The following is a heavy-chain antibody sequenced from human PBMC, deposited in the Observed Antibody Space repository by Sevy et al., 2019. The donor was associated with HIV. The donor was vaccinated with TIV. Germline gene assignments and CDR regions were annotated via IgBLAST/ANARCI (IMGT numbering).Heavy chain of an antibody. D-gene: IGHD3-22*01. V-gene: IGHV3-74*01. CDR1: GITLTPYW. Sequence: GGSLRLSCAASGITLTPYWMHWVRQAPGKGLVWVSRINSDGSSTSYAESVKGRFTISRDNGKNTLYLQMKSLRVEDTAVYFCSRGLYYYDMRGHQEPGDXWGQGVLVTVSS. CDR3: SRGLYYYDMRGHQEPGDX. J-gene: IGHJ4*02. CDR2: INSDGSST.